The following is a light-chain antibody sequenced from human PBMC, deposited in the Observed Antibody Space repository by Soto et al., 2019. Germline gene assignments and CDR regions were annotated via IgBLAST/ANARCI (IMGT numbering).Light chain of an antibody. Sequence: HSVLTQPASVSGFPGQSITISCTGTSSDVGGYNYVSWYQQHPGKAPKLMIYDVSNRPSGVSNRFSGSKSGNTASLTISGLQAEDEADYYCSSYTSSPVFGGGTKVTVL. V-gene: IGLV2-14*01. CDR2: DVS. J-gene: IGLJ2*01. CDR1: SSDVGGYNY. CDR3: SSYTSSPV.